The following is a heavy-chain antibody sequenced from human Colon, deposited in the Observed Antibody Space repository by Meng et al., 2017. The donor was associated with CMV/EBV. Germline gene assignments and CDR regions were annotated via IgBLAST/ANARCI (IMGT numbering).Heavy chain of an antibody. V-gene: IGHV4-59*08. CDR3: AGQRKESCASSSCPLHF. D-gene: IGHD2-2*01. CDR1: GGSISSYF. CDR2: VFFSGST. J-gene: IGHJ4*02. Sequence: SETLSLTCTVSGGSISSYFWSWIRQPPGKGLEWLGYVFFSGSTNYNPSLKSRVTISVDTPKNQFSLRLTSVTAADTAVYYCAGQRKESCASSSCPLHFWGQGTLVTVSS.